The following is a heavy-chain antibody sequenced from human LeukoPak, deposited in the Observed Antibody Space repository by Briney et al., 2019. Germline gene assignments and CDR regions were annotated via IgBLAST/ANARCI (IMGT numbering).Heavy chain of an antibody. CDR2: IGYGGDT. D-gene: IGHD3-9*01. V-gene: IGHV3-13*04. CDR3: ARGNILTGYMY. J-gene: IGHJ4*02. Sequence: GGSLRLSCAASGXTFSDYDMHWVRQATGKGLEWVSAIGYGGDTHYSDSVKGRFTISRENAKNSLYLQMDSLGAGDTAVYYCARGNILTGYMYWGQGTLVTVSS. CDR1: GXTFSDYD.